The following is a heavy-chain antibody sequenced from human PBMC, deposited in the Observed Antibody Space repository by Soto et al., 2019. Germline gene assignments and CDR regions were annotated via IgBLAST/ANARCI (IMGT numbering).Heavy chain of an antibody. J-gene: IGHJ6*02. CDR1: GYNFIGYY. Sequence: VQLVQSGAEVKKPGASVKVSCKASGYNFIGYYIHWVRQAPGQGLQWMGWIDPNNGDTDSAQKFQGRITMTRDTSISTVYMDLSSLRIDNTAIYYCARLRGQFYYGMDVWGQGTRVAVSS. V-gene: IGHV1-2*02. CDR2: IDPNNGDT. D-gene: IGHD6-19*01. CDR3: ARLRGQFYYGMDV.